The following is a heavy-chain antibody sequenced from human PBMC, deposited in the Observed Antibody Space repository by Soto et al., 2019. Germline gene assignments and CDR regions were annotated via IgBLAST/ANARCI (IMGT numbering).Heavy chain of an antibody. CDR2: ISYDGSNK. J-gene: IGHJ4*02. D-gene: IGHD6-19*01. CDR3: AKDRAIAVAGTGYY. CDR1: GFTCSSYG. V-gene: IGHV3-30*18. Sequence: GSLRLSCAASGFTCSSYGMHWVRQAPGKGLEWVAVISYDGSNKYYADSVKGRFTISRDNSKNTLYLQMNSLRAEDTAVYYCAKDRAIAVAGTGYYWGQGTLVTVSS.